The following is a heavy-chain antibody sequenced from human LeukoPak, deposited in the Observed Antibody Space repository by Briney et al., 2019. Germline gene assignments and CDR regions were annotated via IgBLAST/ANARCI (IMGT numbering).Heavy chain of an antibody. CDR2: IKSKTDGGTT. Sequence: GGSLRLSCAASGFTFSSYAMSWVRQAPGKGLEWVGRIKSKTDGGTTDYAAPVKGRFTISRDDSKNTLYLQMNSLKTEDTAVYYCTTELRGTAAAGYYYYGMDVWGKGTTVTVSS. V-gene: IGHV3-15*01. D-gene: IGHD6-13*01. CDR3: TTELRGTAAAGYYYYGMDV. CDR1: GFTFSSYA. J-gene: IGHJ6*04.